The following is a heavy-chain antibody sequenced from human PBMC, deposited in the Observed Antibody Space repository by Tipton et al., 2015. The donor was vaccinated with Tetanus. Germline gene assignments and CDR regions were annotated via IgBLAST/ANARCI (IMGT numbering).Heavy chain of an antibody. D-gene: IGHD3-10*01. V-gene: IGHV1-58*01. Sequence: QSGAEVKKPGTSVRVSCKASGFTFTRSGVQWVRQARGQRLEWIGWIVVHSGNTDLAQKFQGRVNISRDMSTGEAYMELSSLRSEDTALYYCVSLVATTVVRGAFDIWGQGTMVNVSS. CDR2: IVVHSGNT. CDR1: GFTFTRSG. CDR3: VSLVATTVVRGAFDI. J-gene: IGHJ3*02.